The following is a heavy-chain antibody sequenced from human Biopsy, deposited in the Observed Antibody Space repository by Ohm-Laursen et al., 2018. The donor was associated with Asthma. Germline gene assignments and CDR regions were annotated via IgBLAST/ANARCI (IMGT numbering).Heavy chain of an antibody. D-gene: IGHD2-2*01. CDR2: INSVFGTT. CDR3: ARKAGSCISRTCYSLDF. Sequence: GASVKVSCKVLGGTFNTYVIGRVRQAPGQGLEWMGGINSVFGTTTYPQKFQDRVTITADDSTSTVYMELSSLRSEDTAVYYCARKAGSCISRTCYSLDFWGQGTLVTVSS. V-gene: IGHV1-69*13. CDR1: GGTFNTYV. J-gene: IGHJ4*02.